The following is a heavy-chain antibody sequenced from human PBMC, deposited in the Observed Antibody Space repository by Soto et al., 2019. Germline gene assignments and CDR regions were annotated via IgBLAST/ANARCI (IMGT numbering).Heavy chain of an antibody. D-gene: IGHD3-16*01. CDR1: GYSFTNND. Sequence: ASVKVSCKASGYSFTNNDVSWVRQATGQGLEWMGWMNPGSGDTGYAQKFQGRVTMTRDISIATAYRELSSLRSDDTAIYSCARMETFGSLNWFDPWGQGTPVTAS. J-gene: IGHJ5*02. CDR2: MNPGSGDT. CDR3: ARMETFGSLNWFDP. V-gene: IGHV1-8*01.